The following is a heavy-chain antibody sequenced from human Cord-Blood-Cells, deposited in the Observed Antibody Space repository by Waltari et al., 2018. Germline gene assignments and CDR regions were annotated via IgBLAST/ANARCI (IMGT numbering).Heavy chain of an antibody. Sequence: QVQLPQSVPGLVKPTPNLSLTCAIDAVTVSSNSHACNWIIHYPSSGLELLGRTYYRSKWYNDYAVSVKSRITIIPDTSKNQFSLQLNSVTPEDTAVYYCARDRTGGATYYYYYGMDVWGQGTTVTVSS. J-gene: IGHJ6*02. CDR3: ARDRTGGATYYYYYGMDV. CDR1: AVTVSSNSHA. V-gene: IGHV6-1*02. CDR2: TYYRSKWYN. D-gene: IGHD1-26*01.